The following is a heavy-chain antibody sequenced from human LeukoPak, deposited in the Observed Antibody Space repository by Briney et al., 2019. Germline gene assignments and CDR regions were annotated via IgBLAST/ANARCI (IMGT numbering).Heavy chain of an antibody. V-gene: IGHV5-51*01. CDR2: IYPGDSDT. CDR3: ARRFCSSTSCFMWDY. Sequence: GESLKISCKGSGYSFTSSWISWVRQMPGKGLEWMGIIYPGDSDTRYSPSFQGQVTISADKSIKTAYLQWSSLKASDTAIYYCARRFCSSTSCFMWDYWGQGTLVTVSS. CDR1: GYSFTSSW. J-gene: IGHJ4*02. D-gene: IGHD2-2*01.